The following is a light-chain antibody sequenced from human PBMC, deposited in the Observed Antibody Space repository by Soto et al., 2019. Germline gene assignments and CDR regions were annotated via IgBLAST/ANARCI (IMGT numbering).Light chain of an antibody. Sequence: DIQLTQSPSSVSASVGDRVTSTCRASQGISSWLAWYQQKLGKAPNLLIYDASTLQSGVPSRFSGSGSGTDFTLTISSLQPEDFATYYCQQDLRPPLTFGPGTKVDIK. CDR2: DAS. J-gene: IGKJ3*01. CDR1: QGISSW. CDR3: QQDLRPPLT. V-gene: IGKV1D-12*01.